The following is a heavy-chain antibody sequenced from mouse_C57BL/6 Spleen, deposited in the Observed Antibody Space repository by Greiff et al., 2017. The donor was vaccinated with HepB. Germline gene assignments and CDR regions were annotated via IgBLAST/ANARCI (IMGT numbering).Heavy chain of an antibody. CDR3: ARPERLRPMDY. CDR1: GFTFSDYG. Sequence: EVMLVESGGGLVKPGGSLKLSCAASGFTFSDYGMHWVRQAPEKGLEWVAYISSGSSTIYYADTVKGRFTISRDNAKNTLFLQMTSLRSEDTAMYYCARPERLRPMDYWGQGTSVTVSS. CDR2: ISSGSSTI. J-gene: IGHJ4*01. V-gene: IGHV5-17*01. D-gene: IGHD2-4*01.